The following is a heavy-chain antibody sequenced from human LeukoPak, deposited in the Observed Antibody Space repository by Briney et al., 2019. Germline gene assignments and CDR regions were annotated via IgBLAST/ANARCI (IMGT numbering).Heavy chain of an antibody. CDR1: GYTFTGYY. CDR2: LNPNSGGT. V-gene: IGHV1-2*02. J-gene: IGHJ4*02. D-gene: IGHD6-19*01. Sequence: ASVNVSCKASGYTFTGYYMHWVRQAPGQGLEWMGWLNPNSGGTNYAQKFQGRVTMNRDTSISPAYRELSRLRSDDTAVYYCAKSVDGRWVAFDYWGQGTLVTVSS. CDR3: AKSVDGRWVAFDY.